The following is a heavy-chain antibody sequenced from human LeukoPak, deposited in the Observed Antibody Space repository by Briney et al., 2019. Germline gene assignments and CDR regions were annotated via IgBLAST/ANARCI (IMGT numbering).Heavy chain of an antibody. J-gene: IGHJ4*02. Sequence: PSETLSLTCAVYGGSFSGYYWSWIRQPPGKGLEWIGEINHSGSTNYNPSLKSRVTISVDTSKNQFSLRLSSVTAADTAVYYCASPWGSADYWGQGTLVTVSS. CDR1: GGSFSGYY. CDR3: ASPWGSADY. CDR2: INHSGST. V-gene: IGHV4-34*01. D-gene: IGHD7-27*01.